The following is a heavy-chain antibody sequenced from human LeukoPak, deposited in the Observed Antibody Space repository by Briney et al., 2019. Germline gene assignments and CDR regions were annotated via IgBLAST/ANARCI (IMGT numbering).Heavy chain of an antibody. CDR2: ISGSGGST. CDR3: AKRHFDWLLPYDY. V-gene: IGHV3-23*01. CDR1: GFTFSSYA. Sequence: GGSLRLSCAASGFTFSSYAMSWVRQAPGKGLEWVSAISGSGGSTYYADSMKGRFTISRDNSKNTLYLQMNSLRAEDTAVYYCAKRHFDWLLPYDYWGQGTLVTVSS. J-gene: IGHJ4*02. D-gene: IGHD3-9*01.